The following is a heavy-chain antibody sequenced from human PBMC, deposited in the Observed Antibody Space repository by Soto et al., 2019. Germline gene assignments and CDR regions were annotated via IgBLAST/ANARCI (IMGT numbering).Heavy chain of an antibody. V-gene: IGHV1-8*01. Sequence: ASVKVSCKXSGYTFTSYDINWVRQATGQGLEWMGWMNPNSGNTGYAQKFQGRVTITADESTSTAYMELSSLRSEDTAVYYCASLQPGTFDIWGQGTMVTVSS. CDR2: MNPNSGNT. D-gene: IGHD6-13*01. J-gene: IGHJ3*02. CDR3: ASLQPGTFDI. CDR1: GYTFTSYD.